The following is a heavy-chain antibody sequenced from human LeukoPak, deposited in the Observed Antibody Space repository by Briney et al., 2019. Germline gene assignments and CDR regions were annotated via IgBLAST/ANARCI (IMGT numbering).Heavy chain of an antibody. CDR1: GFTFSSYW. Sequence: GGSLRLSCAASGFTFSSYWMSWVRQAPGKGLEWGSIIYSGGTTYYADSVKGRLTISRDNSKNTMYLQMSSLRADDTAVYYCARGLQQQPGWFDPWGQGTLVTVSS. V-gene: IGHV3-53*05. CDR2: IYSGGTT. J-gene: IGHJ5*02. D-gene: IGHD6-13*01. CDR3: ARGLQQQPGWFDP.